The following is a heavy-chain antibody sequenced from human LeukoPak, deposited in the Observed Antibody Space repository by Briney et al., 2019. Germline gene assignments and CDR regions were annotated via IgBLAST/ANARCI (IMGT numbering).Heavy chain of an antibody. CDR2: ISGSGGST. CDR1: GFTFSSYA. Sequence: GGSLRLSCAASGFTFSSYAMSWVRQAPGKGLEWVSAISGSGGSTYYADSVKGRFTISRDNSKNTLYLQMNSLRAEDTAVYYCAREGLETGTTGSTGYWGQGTLVTVSS. CDR3: AREGLETGTTGSTGY. V-gene: IGHV3-23*01. J-gene: IGHJ4*02. D-gene: IGHD1-1*01.